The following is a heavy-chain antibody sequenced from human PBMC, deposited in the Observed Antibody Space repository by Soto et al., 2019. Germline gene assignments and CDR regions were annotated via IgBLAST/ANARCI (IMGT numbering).Heavy chain of an antibody. CDR2: INSDGSST. CDR1: GFTFSSYW. V-gene: IGHV3-74*01. Sequence: GGSLRLSCAASGFTFSSYWMHWVRQAPGKGLVWVSRINSDGSSTSYADSVKGRFTISMDKANTTLYLQMNGLEAEDTAVYYCARDWGKKTVTNGVGYYDYYYMDVWGKGTTVTVSS. CDR3: ARDWGKKTVTNGVGYYDYYYMDV. D-gene: IGHD3-16*01. J-gene: IGHJ6*03.